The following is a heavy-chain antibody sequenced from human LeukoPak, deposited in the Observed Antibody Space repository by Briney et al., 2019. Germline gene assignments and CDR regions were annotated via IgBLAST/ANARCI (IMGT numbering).Heavy chain of an antibody. CDR2: IYYSGST. CDR3: ARGQLYHDSTGYSY. D-gene: IGHD3-22*01. J-gene: IGHJ4*02. V-gene: IGHV4-59*08. CDR1: GGSFSNYN. Sequence: SETLSLTCTVSGGSFSNYNWGWIRQPPGKGLEWIVHIYYSGSTNYNPSLKSRVTISVDTSKNQCSLKLSSMTAADTAVYYCARGQLYHDSTGYSYWGQGTLVTVSS.